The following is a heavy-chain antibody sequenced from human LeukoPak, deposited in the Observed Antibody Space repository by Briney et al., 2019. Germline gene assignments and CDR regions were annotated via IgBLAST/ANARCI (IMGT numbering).Heavy chain of an antibody. J-gene: IGHJ6*02. D-gene: IGHD3-3*01. Sequence: GASVKVSCTASGYTFTSYGISWVRQAPGQGLEWMGWISAYNGNTNYAQKLQGRVTMTTDTSTSTAYMELRSLRSDDTAVYYCARGNPYYDFWSGYNTYYYYGMDVWGQGTTVTVSS. V-gene: IGHV1-18*01. CDR1: GYTFTSYG. CDR2: ISAYNGNT. CDR3: ARGNPYYDFWSGYNTYYYYGMDV.